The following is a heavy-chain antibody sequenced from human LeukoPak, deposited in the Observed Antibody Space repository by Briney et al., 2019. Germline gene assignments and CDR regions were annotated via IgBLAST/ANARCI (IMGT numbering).Heavy chain of an antibody. Sequence: SETLSLTCTVPGGSISSYYWSWIRQPPGKGLEWIGYIYYSGSTNYNPSLKSRVTISVDTSKNQFSLKLTSVTAADTAVYYCARVGYCSDGSCYFVDYWGQGTLVTVSS. CDR3: ARVGYCSDGSCYFVDY. V-gene: IGHV4-59*01. J-gene: IGHJ4*02. CDR1: GGSISSYY. D-gene: IGHD2-15*01. CDR2: IYYSGST.